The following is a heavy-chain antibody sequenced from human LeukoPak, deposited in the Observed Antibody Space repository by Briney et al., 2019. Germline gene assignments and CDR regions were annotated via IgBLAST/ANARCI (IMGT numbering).Heavy chain of an antibody. V-gene: IGHV1-24*01. CDR1: GYTLTELS. CDR2: FDPEDGET. CDR3: ATGGNSLGLDAWFDP. J-gene: IGHJ5*02. D-gene: IGHD1-7*01. Sequence: GASVKVSCQVSGYTLTELSMHWVRQAPGKGLEWMGGFDPEDGETIYAQKFQGRVTMTEDTSTDTAYMELSSLRSEDTAVYYCATGGNSLGLDAWFDPWGQGTLVTVSS.